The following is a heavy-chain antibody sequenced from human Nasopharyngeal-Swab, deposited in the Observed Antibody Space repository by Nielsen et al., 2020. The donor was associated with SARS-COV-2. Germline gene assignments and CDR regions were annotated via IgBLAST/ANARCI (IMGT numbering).Heavy chain of an antibody. Sequence: GGSLRLSCAASGFAFSSFWMHWVRQVPGKGLVWISRISGDGSSTSYADSVKGRLTISRDNAKNTLYLQINTLTGEDTAVYHCARGSGPHGSWDYWGQGTLVTVSS. CDR3: ARGSGPHGSWDY. CDR1: GFAFSSFW. CDR2: ISGDGSST. V-gene: IGHV3-74*01. J-gene: IGHJ4*02. D-gene: IGHD1-26*01.